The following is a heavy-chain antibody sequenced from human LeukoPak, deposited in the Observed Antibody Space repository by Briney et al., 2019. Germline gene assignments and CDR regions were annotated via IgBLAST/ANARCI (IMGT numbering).Heavy chain of an antibody. D-gene: IGHD1-26*01. J-gene: IGHJ4*02. CDR2: IIPIFGTA. CDR3: ATMTDPLGELQPGSDY. V-gene: IGHV1-69*05. Sequence: GSSVKVSCKASGGTFSSYAISWVRQAPGQGLEWMGGIIPIFGTANYAQKFQGRVTITTDESTSTAYMELSSLRSEDTAVYYCATMTDPLGELQPGSDYWGQGTLVTVYS. CDR1: GGTFSSYA.